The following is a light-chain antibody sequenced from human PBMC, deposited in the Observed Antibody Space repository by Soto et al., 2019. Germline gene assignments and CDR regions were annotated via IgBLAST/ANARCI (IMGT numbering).Light chain of an antibody. CDR3: QKRSNWRVN. V-gene: IGKV1-5*01. CDR2: DAS. CDR1: QSISSW. J-gene: IGKJ4*01. Sequence: DIQITHSPSTLSASVVDRVTITFLASQSISSWLAWYQQKPGKAPKLLIYDASSLESGVPSRFSGSGSGTEFTLTISSLEPEDIAVYYCQKRSNWRVNFGGGTKVDIK.